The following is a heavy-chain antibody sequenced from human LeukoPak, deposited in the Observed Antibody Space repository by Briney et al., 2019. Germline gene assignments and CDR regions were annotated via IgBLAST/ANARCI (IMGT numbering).Heavy chain of an antibody. V-gene: IGHV3-48*02. J-gene: IGHJ6*02. CDR3: ARLGRATVANYYYGMDV. CDR2: ITSSSSTI. D-gene: IGHD4-23*01. Sequence: GGSLRLSCAASGFTFSYYSMNWVRQPPRKGLEWASYITSSSSTIYYADSVKGRFTISRDNARNSLYLQMNSLRDEDTAVYYCARLGRATVANYYYGMDVWSQGTTVTVSS. CDR1: GFTFSYYS.